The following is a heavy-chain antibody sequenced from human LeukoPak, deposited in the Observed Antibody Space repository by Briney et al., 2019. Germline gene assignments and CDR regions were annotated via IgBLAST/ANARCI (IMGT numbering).Heavy chain of an antibody. J-gene: IGHJ4*02. V-gene: IGHV4-38-2*02. CDR2: IDGSGSS. CDR3: ARASSGSGSYWAFDY. CDR1: GYSISSGYL. D-gene: IGHD3-10*01. Sequence: SETLSLTCTVSGYSISSGYLWGWIRQPPGEGLEWIGSIDGSGSSYYNPSLKSRVTISVDTSRNQFSLKMTSVTAADTAVYYCARASSGSGSYWAFDYWGQGTLVTVSS.